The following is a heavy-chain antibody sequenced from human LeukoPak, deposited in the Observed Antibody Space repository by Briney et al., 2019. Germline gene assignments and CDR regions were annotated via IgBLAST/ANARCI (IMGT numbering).Heavy chain of an antibody. CDR2: IIPIFGTA. CDR3: ARAEWELLMGFDY. CDR1: GVTLSSYA. D-gene: IGHD1-26*01. Sequence: SVKVSCKASGVTLSSYAISWVRQAPGQGLEWMGGIIPIFGTATYAQKFKGRVTITSDESTSTASMDLSSLTSEDTPVFYFARAEWELLMGFDYWGQGTLVTASS. V-gene: IGHV1-69*13. J-gene: IGHJ4*02.